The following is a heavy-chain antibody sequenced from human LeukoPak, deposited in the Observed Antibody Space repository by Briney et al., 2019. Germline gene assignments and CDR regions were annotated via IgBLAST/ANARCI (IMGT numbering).Heavy chain of an antibody. Sequence: GGSLRLSCTASGFTFGDYAMSWFRQAPGKGLEWVSFVRSKAYGGTTEYAASVKGRFTISRDDSKSIAYLQMNSLKTEDTAVYYCTRGIREGYFDYWGQGTLVTVSS. CDR1: GFTFGDYA. CDR3: TRGIREGYFDY. V-gene: IGHV3-49*03. D-gene: IGHD1-26*01. CDR2: VRSKAYGGTT. J-gene: IGHJ4*02.